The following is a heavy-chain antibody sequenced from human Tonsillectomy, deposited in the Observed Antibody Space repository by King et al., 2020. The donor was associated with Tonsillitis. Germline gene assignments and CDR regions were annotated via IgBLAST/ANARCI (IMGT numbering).Heavy chain of an antibody. CDR2: IYPGDSDT. V-gene: IGHV5-51*03. D-gene: IGHD3-16*01. CDR1: GYSFTSFW. J-gene: IGHJ4*02. Sequence: VQLVESGAEVKRPGDSLKISCKGSGYSFTSFWIGWVRQLPGKGLEWMGNIYPGDSDTRYSPSFQGQVTISADKSTRTAYLQWSSLKASDTAMYYCGRPADDYVPFNYWGQGTLVTVSS. CDR3: GRPADDYVPFNY.